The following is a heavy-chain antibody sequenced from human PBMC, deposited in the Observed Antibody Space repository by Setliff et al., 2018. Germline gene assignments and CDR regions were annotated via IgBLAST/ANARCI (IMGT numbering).Heavy chain of an antibody. V-gene: IGHV4-31*11. CDR2: IFYNGNT. D-gene: IGHD3-22*01. CDR1: GGSISTDPYF. CDR3: ARASHSYGSPNWFDP. Sequence: PSETLSLTCAVSGGSISTDPYFWNWIRQHPEMGLEWIGYIFYNGNTFYNPSLQSRVTISVDTSKNQFSLKLTSLNAADSAVYYCARASHSYGSPNWFDPWGPGTLVTVSS. J-gene: IGHJ5*02.